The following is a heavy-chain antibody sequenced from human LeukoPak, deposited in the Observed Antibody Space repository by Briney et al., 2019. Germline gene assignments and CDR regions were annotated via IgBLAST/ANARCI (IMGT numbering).Heavy chain of an antibody. J-gene: IGHJ3*02. CDR3: ARDRVTSYDFWSGYSRRGNAFDI. Sequence: GASVKVSCKASGYTFTSYGISWVRQAPGQGLEWMGWISAYNGNTNYAQKRQGRVTMTTDTSTSTAYMELRSLRSDDTAVYYCARDRVTSYDFWSGYSRRGNAFDIWGQGTMVTVSS. D-gene: IGHD3-3*01. CDR1: GYTFTSYG. V-gene: IGHV1-18*01. CDR2: ISAYNGNT.